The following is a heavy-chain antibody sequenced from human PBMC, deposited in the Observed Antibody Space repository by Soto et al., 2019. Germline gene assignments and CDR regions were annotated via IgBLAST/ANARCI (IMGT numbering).Heavy chain of an antibody. CDR3: ARDGRLVGALDYYYYGMDV. D-gene: IGHD1-26*01. J-gene: IGHJ6*02. CDR2: IIPIFGTA. Sequence: ASVKVSCKASGGTFSSYAISWVRQAPGQGLEWMGGIIPIFGTANYAQKFQGRVTMTTDTSTSTAYMELRSLRSDDTAVYYCARDGRLVGALDYYYYGMDVWGQGTTVNVSS. CDR1: GGTFSSYA. V-gene: IGHV1-69*05.